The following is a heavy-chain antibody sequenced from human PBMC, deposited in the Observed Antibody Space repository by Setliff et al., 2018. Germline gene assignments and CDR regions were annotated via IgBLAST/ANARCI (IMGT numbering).Heavy chain of an antibody. CDR2: IKQDGSDK. CDR1: GFIFSTYW. CDR3: ARLRKDYGDYYYFDY. V-gene: IGHV3-7*01. J-gene: IGHJ4*02. D-gene: IGHD4-17*01. Sequence: GESLNISCAASGFIFSTYWMSWVRQAPGKGLEWVANIKQDGSDKYYVDSVKGRFTISRDNAKNSLYLQMNSLRAEDTAVYYCARLRKDYGDYYYFDYWGQGTLVTV.